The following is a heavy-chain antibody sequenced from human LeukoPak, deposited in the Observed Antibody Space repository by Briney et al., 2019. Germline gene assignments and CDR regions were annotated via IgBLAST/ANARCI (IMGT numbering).Heavy chain of an antibody. V-gene: IGHV3-48*01. CDR1: GFTFSSYS. Sequence: PGGSLRLSCAASGFTFSSYSMNWVRQAPGKGLEWVSYISSSSSTIYYADSVKGRFTISRDNAKNSLYLQMNSLRAEDTAVYYCARDLVGSYGSLDYWGQGTLVTVSS. D-gene: IGHD5-18*01. CDR2: ISSSSSTI. J-gene: IGHJ4*02. CDR3: ARDLVGSYGSLDY.